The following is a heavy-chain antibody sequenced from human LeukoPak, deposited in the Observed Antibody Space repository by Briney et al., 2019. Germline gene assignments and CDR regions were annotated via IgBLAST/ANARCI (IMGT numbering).Heavy chain of an antibody. D-gene: IGHD4/OR15-4a*01. CDR2: IRSKAYGGTT. CDR1: GFTFSDYA. Sequence: PGRSLRLSCTSSGFTFSDYAMSWVRQAPGKGLEWVGFIRSKAYGGTTEYAASVKGRFTISRDDSKSIAYLEMNILITEDTAVYYCTRGTQVLLYFFDYWGQGTLATVSS. V-gene: IGHV3-49*04. CDR3: TRGTQVLLYFFDY. J-gene: IGHJ4*02.